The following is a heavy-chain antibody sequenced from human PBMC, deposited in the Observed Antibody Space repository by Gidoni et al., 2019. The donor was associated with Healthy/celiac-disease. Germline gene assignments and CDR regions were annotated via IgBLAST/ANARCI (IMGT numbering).Heavy chain of an antibody. V-gene: IGHV4-34*01. CDR1: GGSFSGYY. J-gene: IGHJ5*02. CDR2: INHSGST. Sequence: QVQLQQWGAGLLKPSETLSLTCAVYGGSFSGYYWSWIRQPPGKGLEWIGEINHSGSTNYNPSLKSRVTISVDTSKNQFSLKLSSVTAADTAVYYCARRARGYYGSGRPHNWFDPWGQGTLVTVSS. CDR3: ARRARGYYGSGRPHNWFDP. D-gene: IGHD3-10*01.